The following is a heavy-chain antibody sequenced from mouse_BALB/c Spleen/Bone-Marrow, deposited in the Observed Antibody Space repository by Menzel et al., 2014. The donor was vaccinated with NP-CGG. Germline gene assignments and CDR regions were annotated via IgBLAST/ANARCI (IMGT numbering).Heavy chain of an antibody. Sequence: VQLQQSGPELVKPGASVKISCKASGYSFTGYYMHWVKQSHGNSLDWIGCIYPYNGVSSYNQKFKGKATLTVDKSSGTAYMELRSLTSDDSAVYYCESRGEYFDVWGAGTTVTVSS. J-gene: IGHJ1*01. CDR2: IYPYNGVS. V-gene: IGHV1-31*01. CDR3: ESRGEYFDV. CDR1: GYSFTGYY.